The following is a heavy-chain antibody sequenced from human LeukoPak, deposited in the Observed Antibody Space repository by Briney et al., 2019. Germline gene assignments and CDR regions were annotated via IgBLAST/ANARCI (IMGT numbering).Heavy chain of an antibody. V-gene: IGHV3-13*01. Sequence: GGSLRLSCAASGFTFSRYDMHWVRQPIGKGLEWVSAIGTGGDTYYLDSVKGRFTISRENAKSSLYLQMNSLRAGDTAVYYCARAPGYSSSGSRFDYWGQGTLVTVSS. CDR1: GFTFSRYD. J-gene: IGHJ4*02. CDR2: IGTGGDT. CDR3: ARAPGYSSSGSRFDY. D-gene: IGHD6-13*01.